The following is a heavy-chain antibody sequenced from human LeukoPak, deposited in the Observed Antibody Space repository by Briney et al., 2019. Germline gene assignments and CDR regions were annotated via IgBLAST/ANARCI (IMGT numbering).Heavy chain of an antibody. J-gene: IGHJ4*02. Sequence: PGGSLRLSCAASGFTFSSSAMSWVRQVPGKGLEWVSGISASGGSISYADSVKGRFTISRDNSKNTLYLQMNSLRAEDTAVYYCAKSRDPPDYWGQGTLVTVSS. V-gene: IGHV3-23*01. D-gene: IGHD2-21*02. CDR3: AKSRDPPDY. CDR2: ISASGGSI. CDR1: GFTFSSSA.